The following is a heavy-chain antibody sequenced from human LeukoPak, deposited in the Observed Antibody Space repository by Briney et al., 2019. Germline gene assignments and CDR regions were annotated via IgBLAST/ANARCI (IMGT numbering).Heavy chain of an antibody. J-gene: IGHJ1*01. V-gene: IGHV3-53*01. D-gene: IGHD2-21*01. CDR1: GFTFSSYS. Sequence: PGGSLRLSCAASGFTFSSYSMNWVRQAPGKGLEWVSVIYSGGSTYNADSVNGRFTVSRDNSRNTLFLQMNNLRAEDTALYFCASAREYCGSAECYEYFQHWGQGTLVIVSS. CDR3: ASAREYCGSAECYEYFQH. CDR2: IYSGGST.